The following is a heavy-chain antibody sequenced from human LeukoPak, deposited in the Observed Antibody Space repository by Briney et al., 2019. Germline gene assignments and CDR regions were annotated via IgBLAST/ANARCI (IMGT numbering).Heavy chain of an antibody. J-gene: IGHJ4*02. V-gene: IGHV4-38-2*02. D-gene: IGHD4/OR15-4a*01. Sequence: SETLSLTCTVSGYSISSCYYCVWIRQAPGKGLEWIGSLHQSGKTYYNPSLKSRVTISLDTPEMQFSLKLTSMTAADTAVYYCARGRLDGAYYFDYWGQGTLVAVSS. CDR1: GYSISSCYY. CDR2: LHQSGKT. CDR3: ARGRLDGAYYFDY.